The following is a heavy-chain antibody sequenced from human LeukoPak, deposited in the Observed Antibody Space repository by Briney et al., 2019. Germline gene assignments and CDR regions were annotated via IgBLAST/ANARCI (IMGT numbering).Heavy chain of an antibody. CDR3: GMSGDRVPLQDDVFDV. Sequence: GESLKISCKVSGYSFTSYCIGWVRQMPGKGLEWMGIIFPGDSGPTYSPSFQGQVTISVDKSINTAYLQWSSLQASDTAMYYCGMSGDRVPLQDDVFDVWGQGTMVTVST. D-gene: IGHD1-26*01. V-gene: IGHV5-51*01. CDR2: IFPGDSGP. J-gene: IGHJ3*01. CDR1: GYSFTSYC.